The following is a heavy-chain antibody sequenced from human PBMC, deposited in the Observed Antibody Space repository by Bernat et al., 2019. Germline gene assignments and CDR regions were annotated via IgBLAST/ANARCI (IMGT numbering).Heavy chain of an antibody. D-gene: IGHD3-22*01. CDR3: AKDIVFYYDSSGYYDPYYYGMGV. J-gene: IGHJ6*02. CDR2: ISYDGSNK. V-gene: IGHV3-30*18. CDR1: GFTFSSYG. Sequence: QVQLVESGGGVVQPGRSLRLSCAASGFTFSSYGMHWVRQAPGKGLEWVAVISYDGSNKYYADSVKGRFTISRDNSKNTLYLQMNSLRAEDTAVYYCAKDIVFYYDSSGYYDPYYYGMGVWGQGTTVTVSS.